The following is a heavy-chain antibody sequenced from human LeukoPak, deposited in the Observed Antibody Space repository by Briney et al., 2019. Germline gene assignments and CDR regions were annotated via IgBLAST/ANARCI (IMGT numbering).Heavy chain of an antibody. D-gene: IGHD3-10*01. CDR1: GGSISSGDYY. CDR2: IYYSGST. Sequence: PSETLSLTCTVSGGSISSGDYYWSWIRQPPGKGLEWIGYIYYSGSTYYNPSLKSRVTISVDTSKNQFSLKLSSVTAADTAVYYCARGGYCYGSGSDGENAFDIWGQGTMVTVSS. J-gene: IGHJ3*02. V-gene: IGHV4-30-4*01. CDR3: ARGGYCYGSGSDGENAFDI.